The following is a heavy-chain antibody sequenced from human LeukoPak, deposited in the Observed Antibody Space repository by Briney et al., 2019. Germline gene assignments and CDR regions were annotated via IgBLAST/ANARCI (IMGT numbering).Heavy chain of an antibody. CDR1: GFTFSTYG. CDR2: ISGSGVNT. D-gene: IGHD2-8*02. CDR3: ATYRQVLLPFES. J-gene: IGHJ4*02. Sequence: GGSLRLSCAASGFTFSTYGMSWVRQAPGKGLEWVSAISGSGVNTYYADSVKGRFAISRDNSKSTLSLQMNSLRAEDTAIYYCATYRQVLLPFESWGQGTLVTVSS. V-gene: IGHV3-23*01.